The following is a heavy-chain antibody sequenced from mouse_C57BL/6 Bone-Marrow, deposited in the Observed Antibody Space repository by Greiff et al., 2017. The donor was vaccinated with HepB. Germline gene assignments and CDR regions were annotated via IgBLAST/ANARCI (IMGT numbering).Heavy chain of an antibody. J-gene: IGHJ1*03. Sequence: VKLQESGPELVKPGASVKISCKASGYAFSSSWMNWVKQRPGKGLEWIGRIYPGDGDTNYNGKFKGKATLTADKSSSTAYMQLSSLTSEDSAVYFCARESRYWYFDVWGTGTTVTVSS. V-gene: IGHV1-82*01. CDR1: GYAFSSSW. CDR2: IYPGDGDT. CDR3: ARESRYWYFDV.